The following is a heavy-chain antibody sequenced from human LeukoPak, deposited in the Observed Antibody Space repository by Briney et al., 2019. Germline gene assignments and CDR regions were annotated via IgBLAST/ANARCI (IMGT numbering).Heavy chain of an antibody. Sequence: GGSLRLSCAASGFTFSGYAMNWVRQAPGRGLEWVAIISHDGNNKYYADSVKGRFTVSRDSSKNTVYLQMNSLRGEDTAVYYSVVPPPKPSGMDVGGKGTTVTVSS. V-gene: IGHV3-30*03. J-gene: IGHJ6*03. CDR2: ISHDGNNK. D-gene: IGHD2-15*01. CDR1: GFTFSGYA. CDR3: VVPPPKPSGMDV.